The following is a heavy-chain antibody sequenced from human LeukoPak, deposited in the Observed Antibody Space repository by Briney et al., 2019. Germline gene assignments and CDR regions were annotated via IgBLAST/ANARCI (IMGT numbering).Heavy chain of an antibody. CDR1: GSSISSGDYY. D-gene: IGHD6-13*01. Sequence: SETLSLTCTVSGSSISSGDYYWSWIRQPPGKGLEWIGYIYYSGSTYYNPSLKSRVTISVDTSKNQFSLKLSSVTAADTAVYYCGTYSSSSFRFDYWGQGTLVTVSS. J-gene: IGHJ4*02. V-gene: IGHV4-30-4*08. CDR3: GTYSSSSFRFDY. CDR2: IYYSGST.